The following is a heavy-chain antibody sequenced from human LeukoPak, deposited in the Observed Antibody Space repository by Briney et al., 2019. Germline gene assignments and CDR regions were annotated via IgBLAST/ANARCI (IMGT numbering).Heavy chain of an antibody. D-gene: IGHD6-13*01. CDR1: GFTFSSYG. Sequence: GRSLRLSCAASGFTFSSYGMHWVRQAPGKGLEWAAVISYDGSNKYYADSVKGRFTISRDNSKNTLYLQMNSLRAEDTAVYYCAKDHSRPWDAFDIWGQGTMVTVSS. CDR3: AKDHSRPWDAFDI. J-gene: IGHJ3*02. V-gene: IGHV3-30*18. CDR2: ISYDGSNK.